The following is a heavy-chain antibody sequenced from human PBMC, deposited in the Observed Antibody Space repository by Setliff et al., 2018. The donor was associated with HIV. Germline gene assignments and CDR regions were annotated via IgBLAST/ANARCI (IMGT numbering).Heavy chain of an antibody. Sequence: ASVKVSCKPSGYTFTNYDINWVRQAAGQGLEWMGWMNPDSRNTGYAQRVEGSVTMTLDTSISTAYMELNNVKVEDTAIYYCASARPDYYDRRRRSHYYIDVWARGATVTVS. CDR2: MNPDSRNT. CDR1: GYTFTNYD. V-gene: IGHV1-8*02. J-gene: IGHJ6*03. D-gene: IGHD3-22*01. CDR3: ASARPDYYDRRRRSHYYIDV.